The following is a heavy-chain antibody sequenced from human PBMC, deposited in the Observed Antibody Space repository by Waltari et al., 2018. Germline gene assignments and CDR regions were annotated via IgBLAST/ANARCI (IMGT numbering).Heavy chain of an antibody. CDR3: AKGGYSYGYGYYFDY. CDR1: GFTFSSHA. J-gene: IGHJ4*02. Sequence: EMQLLESGGGVVQPVGSMRLSCAASGFTFSSHAMSCVRHAPGKGLDWVSAISGSGGSTYDADSVKGRFTISRDNSKNPLYLQMNSLRAEYTAVYYCAKGGYSYGYGYYFDYWGQGTLVTVSS. D-gene: IGHD5-18*01. V-gene: IGHV3-23*01. CDR2: ISGSGGST.